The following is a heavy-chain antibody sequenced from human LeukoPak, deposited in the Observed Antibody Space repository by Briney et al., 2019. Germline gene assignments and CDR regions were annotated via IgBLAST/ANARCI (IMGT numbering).Heavy chain of an antibody. J-gene: IGHJ4*02. CDR1: GFTFSSYA. CDR2: FSGSGGST. D-gene: IGHD3-10*01. CDR3: AKGNHYYGSGSYSSFDY. Sequence: PGGSLRLSCAASGFTFSSYAMGWVRQAPGKGLEWVSAFSGSGGSTYYADSVKGRSTISRDNSKNTLYLQMNSLRAEDTAVYYCAKGNHYYGSGSYSSFDYWGQGTLVTVSS. V-gene: IGHV3-23*01.